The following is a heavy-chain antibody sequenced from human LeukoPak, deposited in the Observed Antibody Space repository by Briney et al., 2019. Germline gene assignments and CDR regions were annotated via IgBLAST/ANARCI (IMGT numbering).Heavy chain of an antibody. V-gene: IGHV3-64*02. CDR1: GFSFSDLA. J-gene: IGHJ4*02. Sequence: PGGSLRLSCSASGFSFSDLAMHWVRQAPGKRLEYVSFIGKDGDTTYYADSVKGRFTISRDNSRNTLYLQMGSLRAEDMALYYCARDRLGSGWSFDYWGQGTLVTVSS. D-gene: IGHD6-19*01. CDR3: ARDRLGSGWSFDY. CDR2: IGKDGDTT.